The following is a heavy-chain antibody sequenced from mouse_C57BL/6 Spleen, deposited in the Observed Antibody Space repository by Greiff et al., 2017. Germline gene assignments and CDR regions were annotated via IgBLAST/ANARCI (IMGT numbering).Heavy chain of an antibody. V-gene: IGHV1-64*01. CDR2: IHPNSGST. CDR1: GYTFTSYW. Sequence: QVQLQQPGAELVKPGASVKLSCKASGYTFTSYWMHWVKQRPGQGLEWIGMIHPNSGSTNYNEKSKSKATLTVDKSSSTAYMQLSSLTSEDSAVYYCAREANWDYYAMDYWGQGTSVTVSS. CDR3: AREANWDYYAMDY. D-gene: IGHD4-1*02. J-gene: IGHJ4*01.